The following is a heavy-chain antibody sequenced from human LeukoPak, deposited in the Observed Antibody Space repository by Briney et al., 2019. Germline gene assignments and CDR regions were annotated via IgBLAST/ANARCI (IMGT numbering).Heavy chain of an antibody. D-gene: IGHD5-18*01. CDR1: GGSFSGYY. CDR3: ARGGPDSYYFDY. V-gene: IGHV4-34*01. J-gene: IGHJ4*02. Sequence: PSETLSLTCAVYGGSFSGYYWSWIRQPPGKGLEWIGEINHSGSTNYNPSLKSRVTISVDTSKNQFSLKLSSVTAADTAVYYCARGGPDSYYFDYWGQGTLVTVSS. CDR2: INHSGST.